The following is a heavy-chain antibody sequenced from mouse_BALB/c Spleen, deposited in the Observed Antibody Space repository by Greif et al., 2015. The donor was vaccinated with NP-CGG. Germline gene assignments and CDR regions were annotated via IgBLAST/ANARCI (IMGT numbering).Heavy chain of an antibody. CDR2: IHPNSGNT. CDR1: GYTFTSSW. CDR3: ARSTTARNAMDY. D-gene: IGHD1-2*01. J-gene: IGHJ4*01. Sequence: VKLMESGSVLVRPGASVKLSCKASGYTFTSSWMHWAKQRPGQGLEWIGEIHPNSGNTNYNEKFKGKATLTVDTSSSTAYVDLSSLTSEDSAVYYCARSTTARNAMDYWGQGTSVTVSS. V-gene: IGHV1S130*01.